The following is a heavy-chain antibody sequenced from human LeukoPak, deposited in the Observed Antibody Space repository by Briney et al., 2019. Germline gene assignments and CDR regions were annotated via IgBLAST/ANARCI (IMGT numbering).Heavy chain of an antibody. V-gene: IGHV1-8*02. J-gene: IGHJ3*02. CDR3: ALVGATYDAFDI. CDR2: MNPNSGST. CDR1: GYTFTSYD. Sequence: ASVKVSCKASGYTFTSYDINWVRQATGQGLEWMGWMNPNSGSTGYAQKFRGRVTMTRNTSISTAYMELSSLRSEDTAVYYCALVGATYDAFDIWGQGTMVTVSS. D-gene: IGHD1-26*01.